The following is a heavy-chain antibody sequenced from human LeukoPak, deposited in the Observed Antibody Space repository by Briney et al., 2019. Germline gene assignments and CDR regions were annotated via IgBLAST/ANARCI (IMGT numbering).Heavy chain of an antibody. V-gene: IGHV4-59*01. Sequence: PSETLSLTCTVSGGSISNYYWSWIRQLPGKGLEWIGYIYYSGSTDYNPSLKSRVTISLDMSKYQFSLRLSSVTAADTAVYYCARAGTARAVTDFDYWGQGTLVTVSS. D-gene: IGHD1-7*01. CDR2: IYYSGST. CDR1: GGSISNYY. J-gene: IGHJ4*02. CDR3: ARAGTARAVTDFDY.